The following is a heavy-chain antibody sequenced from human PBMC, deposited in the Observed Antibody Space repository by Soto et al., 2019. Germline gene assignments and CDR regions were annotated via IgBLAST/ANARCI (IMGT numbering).Heavy chain of an antibody. CDR2: ITGGGGST. CDR1: GFTFSSYA. J-gene: IGHJ4*02. Sequence: GGSLRLSWAAAGFTFSSYAMRWVRQAPGKGLEWVSSITGGGGSTYYADSVKGRFTISRDNSKNTLYLQMNSLGADDTAVYYCARIHAGAAAHLPCAYWGQGTLVTVSS. CDR3: ARIHAGAAAHLPCAY. V-gene: IGHV3-23*01. D-gene: IGHD6-25*01.